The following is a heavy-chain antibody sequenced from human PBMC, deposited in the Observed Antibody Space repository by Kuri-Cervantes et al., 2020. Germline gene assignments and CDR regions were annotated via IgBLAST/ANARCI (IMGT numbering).Heavy chain of an antibody. CDR1: GFTFHKYW. D-gene: IGHD3-3*01. J-gene: IGHJ3*02. CDR3: ARDWRYAFDI. CDR2: IKEDGSEK. V-gene: IGHV3-7*01. Sequence: GESLKISCAASGFTFHKYWMTWVRQAPGKGLEWVANIKEDGSEKYYVDSVRGRFTISRDNAKTSVYLQMNTLRPEDTAVYYCARDWRYAFDIWGQGTMVTVSS.